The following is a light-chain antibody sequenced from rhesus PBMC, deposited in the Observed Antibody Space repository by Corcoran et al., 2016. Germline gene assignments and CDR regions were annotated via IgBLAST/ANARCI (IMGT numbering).Light chain of an antibody. V-gene: IGKV1-43*02. CDR1: QGISTH. CDR2: VTS. J-gene: IGKJ3*01. CDR3: LQFASDPVT. Sequence: DIQITQSPSSLSASVGDRVTIPCRASQGISTHLNWYQQKTGKTPKRLIYVTSTLETGVPSRFSGRGSGTDFTLTISSLQSEDCATYYCLQFASDPVTFGPGTKLDIK.